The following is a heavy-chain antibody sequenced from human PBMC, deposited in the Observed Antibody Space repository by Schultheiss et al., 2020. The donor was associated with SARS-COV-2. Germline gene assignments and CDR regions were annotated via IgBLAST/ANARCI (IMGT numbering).Heavy chain of an antibody. V-gene: IGHV3-23*01. Sequence: GGSLRLSCAASGFTFSSYAMHWVRQAPGKGLEWVSAISGSGGSTYYADSVKGRFTISRDNSKNTLYLQMNSLRAEDTAVYYCARESRYSYGSDYWGQGTLVTVSS. CDR2: ISGSGGST. J-gene: IGHJ4*02. CDR3: ARESRYSYGSDY. D-gene: IGHD5-18*01. CDR1: GFTFSSYA.